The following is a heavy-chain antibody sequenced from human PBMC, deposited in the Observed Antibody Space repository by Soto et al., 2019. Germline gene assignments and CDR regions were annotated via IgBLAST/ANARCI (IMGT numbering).Heavy chain of an antibody. CDR3: AKFRGPSYSYYYMDV. CDR1: GFTFGTYA. CDR2: ISGSGRTT. J-gene: IGHJ6*03. D-gene: IGHD3-16*01. V-gene: IGHV3-23*01. Sequence: EVQLLESGGGLVQPGGSLRLSCAASGFTFGTYAKKWLRQAPGRGLECVSFISGSGRTTYYADSVKGRFTVSRDNSKNTMYLQMNSLRAEDTALYYCAKFRGPSYSYYYMDVWGKGTTVTVSS.